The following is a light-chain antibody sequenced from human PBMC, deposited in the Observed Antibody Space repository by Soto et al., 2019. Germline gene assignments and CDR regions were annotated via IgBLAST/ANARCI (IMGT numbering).Light chain of an antibody. CDR3: QQYYSTLQT. CDR2: WAS. V-gene: IGKV4-1*01. Sequence: DIVMTQPPDSLAVSLGERATINCKSSQSVLYSSNNRNYLAWYQQKPGQPPKLLIYWASTRESGVPDRFSGSGSGTDFTLTISSLQAEDVAVYYCQQYYSTLQTFGQGTKVEIK. CDR1: QSVLYSSNNRNY. J-gene: IGKJ1*01.